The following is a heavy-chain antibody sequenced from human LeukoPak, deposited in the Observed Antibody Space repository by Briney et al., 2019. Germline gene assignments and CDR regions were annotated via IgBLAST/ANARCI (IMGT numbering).Heavy chain of an antibody. CDR3: ESYGLGSYAFDI. D-gene: IGHD3-10*01. V-gene: IGHV4-61*02. J-gene: IGHJ3*02. CDR1: GGSISSGSYY. Sequence: PSQTLSLTCTVSGGSISSGSYYWRWIRQPAGKGLEWNGPIYTSGSTDYNPSLKSRVTISVDTSKTQFSLKLSSVTAADTAVYYCESYGLGSYAFDIWGQGTMVTVSS. CDR2: IYTSGST.